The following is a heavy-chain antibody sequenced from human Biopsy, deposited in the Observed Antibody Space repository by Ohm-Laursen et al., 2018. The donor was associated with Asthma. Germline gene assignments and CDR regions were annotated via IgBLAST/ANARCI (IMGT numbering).Heavy chain of an antibody. CDR1: GGSISSCAYY. CDR3: ARRGGVRRYFDY. J-gene: IGHJ4*02. CDR2: IYYIGST. Sequence: TLSLTWPVSGGSISSCAYYWSWVRQPPGKGLEWIGYIYYIGSTYSNPSIKSPLAISPDTSKNQLSLKVSSVTAADTAVYFCARRGGVRRYFDYWGQRTLVTVSS. D-gene: IGHD3-16*01. V-gene: IGHV4-30-4*01.